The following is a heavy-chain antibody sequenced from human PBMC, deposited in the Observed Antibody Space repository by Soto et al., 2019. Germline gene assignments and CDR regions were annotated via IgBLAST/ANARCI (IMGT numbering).Heavy chain of an antibody. Sequence: QVQLQQWGAGLLKPSETLSLTCAVYGGSFSGYYWSWIRQPPGKGLEWIGEINHSGSTNYDPSLKRRVTISLDTSKNQFSLKLSSVTAADTAVYYCARGGAVAGTMLAFDIWGQGTMVTVSS. CDR2: INHSGST. J-gene: IGHJ3*02. V-gene: IGHV4-34*01. CDR3: ARGGAVAGTMLAFDI. D-gene: IGHD6-19*01. CDR1: GGSFSGYY.